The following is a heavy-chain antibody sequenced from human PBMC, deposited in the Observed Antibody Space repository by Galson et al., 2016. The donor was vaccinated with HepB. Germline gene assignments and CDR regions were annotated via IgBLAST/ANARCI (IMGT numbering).Heavy chain of an antibody. D-gene: IGHD5-24*01. CDR2: IYPGASDT. CDR3: APPGHNNGLDF. Sequence: QPGAEPTEPGESLRISCETSGYKFASLWNAWVRQRAGEGLEWLGGIYPGASDTKYSPPFQGQVTISADKSINTTHLQWSSLTTSDTAIYYRAPPGHNNGLDFWGPGTPVSVS. J-gene: IGHJ4*02. V-gene: IGHV5-51*01. CDR1: GYKFASLW.